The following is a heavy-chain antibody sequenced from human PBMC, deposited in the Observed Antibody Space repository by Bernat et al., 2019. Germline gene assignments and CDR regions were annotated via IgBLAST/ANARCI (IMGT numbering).Heavy chain of an antibody. D-gene: IGHD2-2*01. V-gene: IGHV3-33*01. CDR3: VRDYCSTTSCYDY. Sequence: QVQLVESGGGVVQPGRSLRLSCVASGFTFSNYGMHWVRQAPGKGLEWVAVIWYDGSKKYYADSVKGRFTISRDDSKNTLYLQMNSLRVEGTAVDYCVRDYCSTTSCYDYWGQGTLVTVSS. J-gene: IGHJ4*02. CDR1: GFTFSNYG. CDR2: IWYDGSKK.